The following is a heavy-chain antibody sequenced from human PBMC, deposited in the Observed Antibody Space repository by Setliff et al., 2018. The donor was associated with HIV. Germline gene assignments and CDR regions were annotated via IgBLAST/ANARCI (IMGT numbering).Heavy chain of an antibody. CDR1: GGSISSGGYS. Sequence: SLTCAVSGGSISSGGYSWSWIRQPPGKGLEWIGYIYHSGSTYYNPSLKSRVTISVDRSKNQFSLKPSSVTAADTAVYYCARVNYYDSSGYRNWFDPWGQGTLVTVSS. CDR2: IYHSGST. V-gene: IGHV4-30-2*01. J-gene: IGHJ5*02. CDR3: ARVNYYDSSGYRNWFDP. D-gene: IGHD3-22*01.